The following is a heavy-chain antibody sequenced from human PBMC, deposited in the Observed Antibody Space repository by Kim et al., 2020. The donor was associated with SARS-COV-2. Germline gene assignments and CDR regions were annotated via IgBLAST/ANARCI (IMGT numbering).Heavy chain of an antibody. J-gene: IGHJ4*02. CDR1: GFTFSSYW. V-gene: IGHV3-7*01. D-gene: IGHD3-10*01. CDR3: ARDTGEYHVLLWFGELYSDGPHFDY. CDR2: IKQDGSEK. Sequence: GGSLRLSCAASGFTFSSYWMSWVRQAPGKGLEWVANIKQDGSEKYYVDSVKGRFTISRDNAKNSLYLQMNSLRAEDTAVYYCARDTGEYHVLLWFGELYSDGPHFDYWGQGTLVTVSS.